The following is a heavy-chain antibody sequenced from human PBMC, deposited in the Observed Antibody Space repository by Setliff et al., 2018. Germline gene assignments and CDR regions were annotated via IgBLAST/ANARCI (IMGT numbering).Heavy chain of an antibody. D-gene: IGHD6-19*01. J-gene: IGHJ5*02. V-gene: IGHV3-20*04. CDR1: GFNFKGHG. CDR3: AREEENSSGWFNWFDP. CDR2: TNWDGRST. Sequence: LRLSCAASGFNFKGHGMNWVRQAPGKGLEWVSTTNWDGRSTGYTDSVKGRFTISRDNAKYSLYLQMNSLRAEDTAVYYCAREEENSSGWFNWFDPWGQGTLVTVSS.